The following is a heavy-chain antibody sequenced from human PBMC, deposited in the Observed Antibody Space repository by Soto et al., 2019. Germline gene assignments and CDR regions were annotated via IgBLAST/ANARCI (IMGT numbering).Heavy chain of an antibody. CDR3: AKACSGYCSGGSCYSFSS. CDR2: ISWNSGSI. Sequence: GGSLRLSCAASGFTFDDYAMHWVRQAPGKGLEWVSGISWNSGSIGYADSVKGRFTISRDNAKNSLYLQMNSLRAEDTALYYCAKACSGYCSGGSCYSFSSWGQGTLVTVSS. V-gene: IGHV3-9*01. J-gene: IGHJ4*02. CDR1: GFTFDDYA. D-gene: IGHD2-15*01.